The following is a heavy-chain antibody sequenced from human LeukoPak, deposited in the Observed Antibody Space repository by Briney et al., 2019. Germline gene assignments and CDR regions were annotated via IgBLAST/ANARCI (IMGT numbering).Heavy chain of an antibody. V-gene: IGHV4-30-2*01. CDR2: IYHSGST. J-gene: IGHJ5*02. Sequence: TLSLTCAVSGGSISSGGYSWSWIRQPPGKGLEWIGYIYHSGSTYYNPSLKSRVTISVDRSKNQFSLKLSSVTAADTAVYYCARAGSYYDTLTGSNWFDPWGQGTLVTVSS. CDR3: ARAGSYYDTLTGSNWFDP. CDR1: GGSISSGGYS. D-gene: IGHD3-9*01.